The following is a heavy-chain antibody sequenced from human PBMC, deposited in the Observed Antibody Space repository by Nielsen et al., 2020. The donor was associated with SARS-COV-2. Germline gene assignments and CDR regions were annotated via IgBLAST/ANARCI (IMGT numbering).Heavy chain of an antibody. CDR1: GGTFSSYA. D-gene: IGHD5-24*01. CDR3: ARENMATIADYYYYYGMDV. Sequence: SVKVSCKASGGTFSSYAISWVRQAPGQGLEWMGGIIPIFGTANYAQKFQGRVTITADKSTSTAYMELSSLRSDDTAVYYCARENMATIADYYYYYGMDVWGQGTTVTVSS. CDR2: IIPIFGTA. V-gene: IGHV1-69*06. J-gene: IGHJ6*02.